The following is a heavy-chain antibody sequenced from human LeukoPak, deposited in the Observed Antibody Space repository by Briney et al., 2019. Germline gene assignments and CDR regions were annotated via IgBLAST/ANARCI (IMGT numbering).Heavy chain of an antibody. CDR3: ARTGRSGWYYDYYYYMDV. D-gene: IGHD6-13*01. CDR2: IYYSGST. V-gene: IGHV4-39*07. J-gene: IGHJ6*03. Sequence: KTSETLSLTCTVSGGSISSSSYYWGWIRQPPGKGLEWIGSIYYSGSTYYNPSLKSRVTISVDTSKNQFSLKLTSVTAADTAVYYCARTGRSGWYYDYYYYMDVWGKGTTVTVSS. CDR1: GGSISSSSYY.